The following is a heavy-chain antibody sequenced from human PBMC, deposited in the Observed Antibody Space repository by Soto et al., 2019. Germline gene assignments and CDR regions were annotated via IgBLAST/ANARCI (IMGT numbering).Heavy chain of an antibody. V-gene: IGHV3-30*18. J-gene: IGHJ3*02. CDR3: AKDSDSYGNDAFDI. D-gene: IGHD5-18*01. CDR1: GFTFSSYG. CDR2: ISYDGSNK. Sequence: QVQLVESGGGVVQPGRSLRLSCAASGFTFSSYGMHWVRQAPGKGLEWVAVISYDGSNKYYADSVKGRFTISRDNSKNTLYLQMNSLRVEDTAVYYCAKDSDSYGNDAFDIWGQGTMVTVSS.